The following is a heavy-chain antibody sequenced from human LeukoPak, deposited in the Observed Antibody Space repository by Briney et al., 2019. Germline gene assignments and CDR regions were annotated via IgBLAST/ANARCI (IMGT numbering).Heavy chain of an antibody. Sequence: EASVKVSCKASGYTFANYYMHWVRQAPGQGLEWMGWINPNSGDINYAQKFQGRVTMTRDTSISTAYMELSRLRSDDTAVYYCAQAGLVVIPDIWGQGTLVTVSS. CDR2: INPNSGDI. J-gene: IGHJ4*02. D-gene: IGHD2-8*02. CDR1: GYTFANYY. V-gene: IGHV1-2*02. CDR3: AQAGLVVIPDI.